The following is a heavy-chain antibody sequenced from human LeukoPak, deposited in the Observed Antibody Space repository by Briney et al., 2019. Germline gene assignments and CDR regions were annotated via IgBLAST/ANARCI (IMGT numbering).Heavy chain of an antibody. Sequence: PSETLSLTCTVSGGSISEYRWTWIRQPPGKGLEWIGYISDSGSSTYNSSLKSRVTISVDTSKNQFSLRWNSVTAADTAVYYCARMGEVRRSWYSYRYFDYWGQGTLVTVSS. CDR3: ARMGEVRRSWYSYRYFDY. V-gene: IGHV4-59*01. CDR1: GGSISEYR. D-gene: IGHD6-13*01. J-gene: IGHJ4*02. CDR2: ISDSGSS.